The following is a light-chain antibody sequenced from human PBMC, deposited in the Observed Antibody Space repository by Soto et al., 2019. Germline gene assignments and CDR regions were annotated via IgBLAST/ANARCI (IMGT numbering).Light chain of an antibody. CDR1: GGDVGSYNL. V-gene: IGLV2-23*02. Sequence: QSALTQPASFLGPLDRWITISSPETGGDVGSYNLVSWYQQHPGKAPKLMIYEVSKRPSGVSNRFSGSKSGNTASLTISGLQAEDEADYYCCSYAGSSTLVFGGGTKVTVL. J-gene: IGLJ3*02. CDR3: CSYAGSSTLV. CDR2: EVS.